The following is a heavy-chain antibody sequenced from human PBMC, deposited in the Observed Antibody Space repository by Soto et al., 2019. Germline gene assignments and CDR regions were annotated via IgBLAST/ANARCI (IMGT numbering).Heavy chain of an antibody. J-gene: IGHJ3*02. CDR3: AKXMGITMIVVVTPVAFDI. V-gene: IGHV3-30*18. Sequence: GGSLRLSCTASGFTFSSYGMHWVRQAPGKGLEWVAVISYDGSNKYYADSVKGRFTISRDNSKNTLYLQMNSLRAEDTAVYYCAKXMGITMIVVVTPVAFDIWGQGTMVTVSS. CDR2: ISYDGSNK. CDR1: GFTFSSYG. D-gene: IGHD3-22*01.